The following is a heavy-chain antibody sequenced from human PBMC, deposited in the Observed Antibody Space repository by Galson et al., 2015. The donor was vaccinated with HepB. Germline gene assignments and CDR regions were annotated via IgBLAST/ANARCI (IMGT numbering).Heavy chain of an antibody. J-gene: IGHJ4*02. D-gene: IGHD4-17*01. CDR1: GGSFSGYY. V-gene: IGHV4-34*01. CDR2: INHSGST. Sequence: ETLSLTCAVYGGSFSGYYWSWIRQPPGKGLEWIGEINHSGSTNYNPSLKSRVTISVDTSKNQFSLKLSSVTAADTAVYYCARGLKKPPTTALHYFDYWGQGTLVTVSS. CDR3: ARGLKKPPTTALHYFDY.